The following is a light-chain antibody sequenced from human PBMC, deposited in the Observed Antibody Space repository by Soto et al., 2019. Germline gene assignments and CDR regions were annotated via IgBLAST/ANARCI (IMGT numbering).Light chain of an antibody. Sequence: QSALTQPRSVSGSPGQSVTISCTGTSSDVGGYNYVSWYQQHPGKAPKLMIYDVSKRPSGVPDRFSGSKSGNTASLIISGLQAEDEADYYCTSYTRTTTLVVFGGGTQLTVL. V-gene: IGLV2-11*01. J-gene: IGLJ3*02. CDR1: SSDVGGYNY. CDR3: TSYTRTTTLVV. CDR2: DVS.